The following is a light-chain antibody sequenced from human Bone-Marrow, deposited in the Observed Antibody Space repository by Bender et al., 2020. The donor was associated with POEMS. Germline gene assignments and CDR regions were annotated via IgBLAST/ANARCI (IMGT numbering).Light chain of an antibody. V-gene: IGLV2-14*03. J-gene: IGLJ3*02. CDR1: LSDVGGYHY. CDR3: TSYTTSNTLV. Sequence: QSALTQPASVSGSPGQSITIFCTGTLSDVGGYHYVSWFQHHPGKAPKLMIYDVTNRPSGVSDRFSGSKSGNTASLTISGLQAEDEADYYCTSYTTSNTLVFGGGTKLTVL. CDR2: DVT.